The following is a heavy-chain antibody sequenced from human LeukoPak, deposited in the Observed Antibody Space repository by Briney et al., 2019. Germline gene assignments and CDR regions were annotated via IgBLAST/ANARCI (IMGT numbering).Heavy chain of an antibody. D-gene: IGHD5-12*01. Sequence: GGSLRLSCAASGFTFSSYSMNWVRQAPGKGLEWVSSISSSSSYIYYADPVKGRFTISRDNAKNSLYLQMNSLRAEDTAVYYCATLIVAFDYWGQGTLVTVSS. J-gene: IGHJ4*02. CDR3: ATLIVAFDY. CDR1: GFTFSSYS. CDR2: ISSSSSYI. V-gene: IGHV3-21*01.